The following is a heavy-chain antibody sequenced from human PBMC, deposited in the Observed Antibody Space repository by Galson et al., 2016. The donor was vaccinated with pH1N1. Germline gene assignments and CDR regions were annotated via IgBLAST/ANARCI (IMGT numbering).Heavy chain of an antibody. Sequence: SVKVSCKASGYIFTNYYIHWVRQAPGRGLEWMGWINPNSGGTKFPQKFQGRVTMTRDTSITTAYMDLSSLRSDDTAVYYCILMSRGNALNMWGQGTMVTVSS. D-gene: IGHD3-10*01. V-gene: IGHV1-2*02. CDR3: ILMSRGNALNM. CDR2: INPNSGGT. J-gene: IGHJ3*02. CDR1: GYIFTNYY.